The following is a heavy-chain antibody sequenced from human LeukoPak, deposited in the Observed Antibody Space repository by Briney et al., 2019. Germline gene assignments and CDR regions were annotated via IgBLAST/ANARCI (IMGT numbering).Heavy chain of an antibody. CDR2: IYYSGRT. CDR3: ARYYDFLSYMVV. J-gene: IGHJ6*03. V-gene: IGHV4-30-4*08. Sequence: SQTLSLTCTVSAGSISSGEYYWSWIRQPPGKGLEWIGYIYYSGRTYYNPSLKSRLAITVDTSKNQFSLKLNSVTAADTAVYYCARYYDFLSYMVVWGKGTTVTVSS. D-gene: IGHD3-3*01. CDR1: AGSISSGEYY.